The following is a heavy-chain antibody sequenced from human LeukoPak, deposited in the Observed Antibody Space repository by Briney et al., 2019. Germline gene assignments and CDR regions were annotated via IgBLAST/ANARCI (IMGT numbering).Heavy chain of an antibody. CDR1: GFTFSTYW. CDR3: ASSRLYDFWSGYYP. Sequence: GGSLRLSCAASGFTFSTYWMHWVRQAPGEGLVWVSRIKSDGSDTSYADSVKGRFTISRDNAKNTLYLQMNSLRAEDTAVYYCASSRLYDFWSGYYPWGQGTLVTVSS. CDR2: IKSDGSDT. D-gene: IGHD3-3*01. V-gene: IGHV3-74*01. J-gene: IGHJ5*02.